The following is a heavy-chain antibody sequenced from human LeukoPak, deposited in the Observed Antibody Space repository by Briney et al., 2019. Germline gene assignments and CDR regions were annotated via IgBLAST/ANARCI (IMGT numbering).Heavy chain of an antibody. CDR1: GYTFTGYY. D-gene: IGHD3-22*01. J-gene: IGHJ4*02. CDR3: ARSIVVVIGLSRFDY. CDR2: INPNSGGT. Sequence: ASVKVSCKASGYTFTGYYMHCVRQAPGQGLEWMGWINPNSGGTNYAQKFQGRVTMTRDTSISTAYMELSRLRSDDTAVYYCARSIVVVIGLSRFDYWGQGTLVTVSS. V-gene: IGHV1-2*02.